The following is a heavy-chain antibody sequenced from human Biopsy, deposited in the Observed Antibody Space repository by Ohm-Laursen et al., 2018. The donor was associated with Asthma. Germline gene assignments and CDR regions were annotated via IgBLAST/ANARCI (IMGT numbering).Heavy chain of an antibody. Sequence: SLRLSCAASGFTFSDYSMTWIRQAPGKGLEWISYISNSGSSILYADSVKGRFTISRDNAKNSLHLQMNSLRAEDTAIYYCARDIAFGGVHAFWGQGTLVAVSS. CDR3: ARDIAFGGVHAF. CDR1: GFTFSDYS. D-gene: IGHD3-16*01. CDR2: ISNSGSSI. J-gene: IGHJ4*02. V-gene: IGHV3-11*01.